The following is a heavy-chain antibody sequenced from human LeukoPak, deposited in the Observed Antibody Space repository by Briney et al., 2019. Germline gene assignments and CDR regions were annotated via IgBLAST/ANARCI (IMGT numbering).Heavy chain of an antibody. CDR1: GFTFSTFA. Sequence: PGGSLRLSCEASGFTFSTFAMIWVRQPPGKGLEWVSSIFPSGGEMHYADSVRGRFTISRDNSKSTLSLQMNSLRAEDTAVYYCARDEIYYDILTGYRHFDYWGQGTLVTVFS. J-gene: IGHJ4*02. D-gene: IGHD3-9*01. CDR3: ARDEIYYDILTGYRHFDY. CDR2: IFPSGGEM. V-gene: IGHV3-23*01.